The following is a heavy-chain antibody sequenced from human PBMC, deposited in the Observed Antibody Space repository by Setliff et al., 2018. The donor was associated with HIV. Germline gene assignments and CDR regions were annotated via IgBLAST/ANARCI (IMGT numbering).Heavy chain of an antibody. V-gene: IGHV4-59*08. CDR3: ARHAPYPPWAYYYYMDV. J-gene: IGHJ6*03. CDR2: IYYSGST. CDR1: GGSISSYY. Sequence: SETLSLTCTVSGGSISSYYWSWIRQPPGKGLEWIGYIYYSGSTNYNPSLKSRVTISVDTSKNQFSLKLSSVTAADTAVYYCARHAPYPPWAYYYYMDVWGKGATVTVSS. D-gene: IGHD3-16*01.